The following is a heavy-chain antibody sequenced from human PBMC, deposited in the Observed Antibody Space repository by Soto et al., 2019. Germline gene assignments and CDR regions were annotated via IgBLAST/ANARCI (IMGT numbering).Heavy chain of an antibody. Sequence: QVQLVQSGAEVKKPGSSVKVSCKASGGTFSSYAISWVRQAPGQGLEWMGGIIPIFGTANYAQKFQGRVTITAEESTSTAYMELGSLRSEDTAVYYGASRYSYGSPNFDYWGQGTLVTVSS. CDR3: ASRYSYGSPNFDY. CDR2: IIPIFGTA. V-gene: IGHV1-69*01. D-gene: IGHD5-18*01. J-gene: IGHJ4*02. CDR1: GGTFSSYA.